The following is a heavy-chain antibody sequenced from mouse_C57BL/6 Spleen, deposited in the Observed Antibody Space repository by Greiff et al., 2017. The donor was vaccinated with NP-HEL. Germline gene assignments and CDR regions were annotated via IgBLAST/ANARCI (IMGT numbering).Heavy chain of an antibody. J-gene: IGHJ2*01. CDR2: IDPETGGT. D-gene: IGHD2-14*01. CDR1: GYTFTDYE. CDR3: TRREVYPDY. Sequence: VQLQESGAELVRPGASVTLSCKASGYTFTDYEMHWVKQTPVHGLEWIGAIDPETGGTAYNQKFKGKAILTADKSSSTAYMGLRSLTSEDSAVYYCTRREVYPDYWGQGTTLTVSS. V-gene: IGHV1-15*01.